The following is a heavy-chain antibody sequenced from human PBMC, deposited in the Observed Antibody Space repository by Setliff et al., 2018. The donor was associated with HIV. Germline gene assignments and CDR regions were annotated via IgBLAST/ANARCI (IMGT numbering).Heavy chain of an antibody. J-gene: IGHJ2*01. CDR3: AHGRIAAADPGYFDR. V-gene: IGHV2-5*02. CDR2: IYWDDDE. Sequence: SGPTLVNPTQTLTLTCSFSGFSLSTTGVGVGWIRQPPGKALEWLALIYWDDDERYNPSLNHRGTVTKVTSKNQVVLTLTNMDPVDTATYYCAHGRIAAADPGYFDRWGRGALVTVSS. D-gene: IGHD6-13*01. CDR1: GFSLSTTGVG.